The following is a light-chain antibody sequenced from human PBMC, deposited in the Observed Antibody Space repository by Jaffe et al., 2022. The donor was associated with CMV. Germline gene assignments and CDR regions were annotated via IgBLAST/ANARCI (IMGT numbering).Light chain of an antibody. CDR2: FNT. V-gene: IGLV3-21*01. CDR3: QVWDSSSGHNV. J-gene: IGLJ1*01. Sequence: SYVLTQPPSVSVAPGKTARITCGGNNIGSKSVHWYQQKPGQAPVLVIYFNTDRPSGIPERFSGSNSGNTATLTITRVEAGDEADYHCQVWDSSSGHNVFGTGTKVTVL. CDR1: NIGSKS.